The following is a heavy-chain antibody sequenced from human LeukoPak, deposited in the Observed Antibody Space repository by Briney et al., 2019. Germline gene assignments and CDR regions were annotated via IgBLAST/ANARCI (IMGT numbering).Heavy chain of an antibody. J-gene: IGHJ4*02. CDR3: ARSTMIVLVITTD. D-gene: IGHD3-22*01. V-gene: IGHV1-2*02. Sequence: AASVKVSCKASGYTFTGYYMHWVRQAPGQGLEWMGWINPNSGGTNYAQKFQGRVTMSRDRSISTAYMELSRLRSDDTAVYYCARSTMIVLVITTDWGQGTLVTVSS. CDR1: GYTFTGYY. CDR2: INPNSGGT.